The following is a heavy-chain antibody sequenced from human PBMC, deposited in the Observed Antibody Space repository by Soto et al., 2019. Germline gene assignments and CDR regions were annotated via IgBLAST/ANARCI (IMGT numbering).Heavy chain of an antibody. CDR3: ARDGIAVAGTGLFDY. J-gene: IGHJ4*02. CDR2: IIPIFGTA. CDR1: GGTFSSYA. D-gene: IGHD6-19*01. V-gene: IGHV1-69*13. Sequence: SVKVSCKASGGTFSSYAISWVRQAPGQGLEWMGGIIPIFGTANYAQKFQGRVTITADESTSTAYMELSSLRSEDTAVYYCARDGIAVAGTGLFDYWGQGTLVTVSS.